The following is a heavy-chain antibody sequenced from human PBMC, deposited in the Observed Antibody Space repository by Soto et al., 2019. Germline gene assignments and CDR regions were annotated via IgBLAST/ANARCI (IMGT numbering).Heavy chain of an antibody. CDR2: ISYDGSNK. CDR1: GFTFSSYG. V-gene: IGHV3-30*18. CDR3: AKCLFDYSNFNGLYYYYGMDV. Sequence: HPGGSLRLSCAASGFTFSSYGMHWVRQAPGKGLEWVAVISYDGSNKYYADSVKGRFTISRDNSKNTLYLQMNSLRAEDTAVYYCAKCLFDYSNFNGLYYYYGMDVWGQGTTVTGLL. D-gene: IGHD4-4*01. J-gene: IGHJ6*02.